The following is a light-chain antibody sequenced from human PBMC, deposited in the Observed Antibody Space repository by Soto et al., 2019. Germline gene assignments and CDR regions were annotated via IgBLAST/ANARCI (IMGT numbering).Light chain of an antibody. V-gene: IGLV2-23*02. CDR3: CSYAGSSTGGGV. CDR1: SSDVGSYNL. J-gene: IGLJ3*02. CDR2: EVS. Sequence: QPVLTQPASVSGSPGQSITISCTGTSSDVGSYNLVSWNQQHPGKAPKLMIYEVSKRPSGVSNRFSGSKSGNTASLTISGLQAEDEADYYCCSYAGSSTGGGVFGGGTKLTVL.